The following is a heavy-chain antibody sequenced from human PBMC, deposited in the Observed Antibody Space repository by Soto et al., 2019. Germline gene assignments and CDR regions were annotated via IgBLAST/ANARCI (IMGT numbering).Heavy chain of an antibody. J-gene: IGHJ5*02. Sequence: EVQLVESGGGLVKPGGSLRLSCAASGFTFSSYSMNWVRQAPGKGLEWVSSISSSSSYIYYADSVKGRFTISRDNAKNSLYLQMNSLRAEDTAVYYCARDVASSSTSLRAGWFDPWGQGTLVTVSS. CDR1: GFTFSSYS. CDR2: ISSSSSYI. D-gene: IGHD2-2*01. V-gene: IGHV3-21*01. CDR3: ARDVASSSTSLRAGWFDP.